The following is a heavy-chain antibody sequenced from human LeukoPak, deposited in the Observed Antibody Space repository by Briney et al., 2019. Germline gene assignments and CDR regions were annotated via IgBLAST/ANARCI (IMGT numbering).Heavy chain of an antibody. D-gene: IGHD6-13*01. CDR3: VREYSSSWFDP. V-gene: IGHV3-9*01. J-gene: IGHJ5*02. CDR2: ISWNSGSI. CDR1: GFTFSSHG. Sequence: GGSLRLSCAASGFTFSSHGMNWVRQAPGKGLEWVSGISWNSGSIGYADSVKGRFTISRDNAKNSLYLQMNSLRAEDTALYYCVREYSSSWFDPWGQGTLVTVSS.